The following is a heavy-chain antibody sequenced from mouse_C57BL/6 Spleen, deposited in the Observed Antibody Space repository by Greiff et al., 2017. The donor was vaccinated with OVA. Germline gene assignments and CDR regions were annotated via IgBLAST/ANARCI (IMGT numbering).Heavy chain of an antibody. CDR3: ARGGGSSYRYYAMDY. CDR1: GYTFTSYW. Sequence: VQLQQPGTELVKPGASVKLSCKASGYTFTSYWMHWVKQRPGQGLEWIGNINPSNGGTNYNEKFKSKATLTVDKSSSTAYMQLSSPTSEDSAVYYCARGGGSSYRYYAMDYWGQGTSVTVSS. CDR2: INPSNGGT. V-gene: IGHV1-53*01. D-gene: IGHD1-1*01. J-gene: IGHJ4*01.